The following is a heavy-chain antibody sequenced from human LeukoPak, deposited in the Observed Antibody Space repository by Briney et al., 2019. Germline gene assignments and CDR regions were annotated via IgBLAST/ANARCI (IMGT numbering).Heavy chain of an antibody. CDR2: ISGSGGST. CDR3: AKESRYCSSTSCSIDY. Sequence: GGSLRLSCAASGFTFSTYAMSWVRQAPGKGLEWVSLISGSGGSTSYADSVKGRFTISRDNSKNTLYLQMNSLRAEDTAIYYCAKESRYCSSTSCSIDYWGQGTQVTVSS. D-gene: IGHD2-2*01. V-gene: IGHV3-23*01. CDR1: GFTFSTYA. J-gene: IGHJ4*02.